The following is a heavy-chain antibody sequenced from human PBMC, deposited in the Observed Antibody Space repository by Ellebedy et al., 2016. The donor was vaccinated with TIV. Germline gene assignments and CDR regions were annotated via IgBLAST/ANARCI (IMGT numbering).Heavy chain of an antibody. D-gene: IGHD3-10*01. J-gene: IGHJ6*02. CDR2: ISSSSDVI. CDR3: AKDALSGSYYYYYNGMDV. V-gene: IGHV3-48*01. CDR1: GFSFSWHW. Sequence: GESLKISCAASGFSFSWHWMHWVRQAPGKGLEWVAYISSSSDVIYYADSVKGRFTVSRDSSKNTLYLQMNSLRAEDTAVYYCAKDALSGSYYYYYNGMDVWGRGTTVTVSS.